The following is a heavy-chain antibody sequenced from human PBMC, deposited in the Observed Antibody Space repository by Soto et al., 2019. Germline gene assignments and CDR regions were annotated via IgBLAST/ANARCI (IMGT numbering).Heavy chain of an antibody. CDR1: GCTFGGYG. CDR3: AKVEGVVVVAATLLGWADYFDY. D-gene: IGHD2-15*01. V-gene: IGHV3-23*01. Sequence: GGSLRVWCGAAGCTFGGYGGSWVRQAPGKGLEWVSAISGSGGSTYYADSVKGRFTISRDNSKNTLYLQMNSLRAEDTAVYYCAKVEGVVVVAATLLGWADYFDYRGHGTLVTVSS. J-gene: IGHJ4*01. CDR2: ISGSGGST.